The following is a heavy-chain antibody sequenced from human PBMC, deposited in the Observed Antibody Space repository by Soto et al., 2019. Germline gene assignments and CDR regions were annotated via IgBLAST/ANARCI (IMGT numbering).Heavy chain of an antibody. D-gene: IGHD3-10*01. CDR1: GFTLQNYA. Sequence: GGSLRLSCTASGFTLQNYAMAWVRQAPGKGLEWVSTLIGGHYGTAYSYSVKGRFTVSRDNSKNCLYLQMNSLGVEDTAMYFCAKGKSTGDIDWFDPWGQGSLVTVYS. CDR3: AKGKSTGDIDWFDP. J-gene: IGHJ5*02. V-gene: IGHV3-23*01. CDR2: LIGGHYGT.